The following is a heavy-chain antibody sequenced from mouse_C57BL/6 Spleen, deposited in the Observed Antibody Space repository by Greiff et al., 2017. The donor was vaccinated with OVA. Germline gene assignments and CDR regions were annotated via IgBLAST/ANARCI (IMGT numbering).Heavy chain of an antibody. V-gene: IGHV2-9*01. CDR3: DKHEGKSSPFAY. J-gene: IGHJ3*01. Sequence: VQLLQSGPGLVAPSPCLSLSCTVSGFSLTSYGVDWVRQPPGKGLEWLGVIWGGGSTNYNSALMDRISISKDNSKSKVIVKRNSLQTDDTARYYCDKHEGKSSPFAYWGKGTLVTVSA. D-gene: IGHD1-1*01. CDR2: IWGGGST. CDR1: GFSLTSYG.